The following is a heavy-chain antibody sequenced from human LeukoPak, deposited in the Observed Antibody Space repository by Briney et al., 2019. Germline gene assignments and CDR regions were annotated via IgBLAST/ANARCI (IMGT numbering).Heavy chain of an antibody. CDR3: AGVATMVRGVIIDY. CDR1: GGSISSYY. V-gene: IGHV4-59*01. D-gene: IGHD3-10*01. J-gene: IGHJ4*02. CDR2: IYYSGST. Sequence: SETLSLTCTVPGGSISSYYWSWIRQPPGKGLEWIGYIYYSGSTNYNPSLKSRVTISVDTSKNQFSLKLSSVTAADTAVYYCAGVATMVRGVIIDYWGQGTLVTVSS.